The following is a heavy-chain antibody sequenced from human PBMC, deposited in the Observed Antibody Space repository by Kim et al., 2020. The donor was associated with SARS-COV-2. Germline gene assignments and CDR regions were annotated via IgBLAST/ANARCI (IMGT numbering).Heavy chain of an antibody. J-gene: IGHJ4*02. CDR3: ARLNGGSEKNYFDY. Sequence: SPSFQGQVTISADKSISTAYLQWSSLKASDTAMYYCARLNGGSEKNYFDYWGQGTLVTVSS. D-gene: IGHD1-26*01. V-gene: IGHV5-51*01.